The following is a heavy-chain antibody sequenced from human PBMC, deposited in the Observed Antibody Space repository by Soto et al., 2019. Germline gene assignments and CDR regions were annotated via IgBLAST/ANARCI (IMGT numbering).Heavy chain of an antibody. J-gene: IGHJ6*02. V-gene: IGHV3-30*18. CDR2: ISYDGSNK. D-gene: IGHD3-9*01. CDR1: GFTFSTYG. Sequence: GGSLRLSCAASGFTFSTYGMHWVRQAPGKGLEWVGVISYDGSNKHYSDSVKGRLTISRDNSKNTLYLQMNSLRPEDTAVYYCAKGGFDYPNMYFFYGMDVWGQGTKVTVSS. CDR3: AKGGFDYPNMYFFYGMDV.